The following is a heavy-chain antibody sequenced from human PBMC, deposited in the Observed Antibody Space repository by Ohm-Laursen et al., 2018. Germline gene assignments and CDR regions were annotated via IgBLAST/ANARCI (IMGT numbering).Heavy chain of an antibody. CDR2: ITWNGGSI. J-gene: IGHJ6*02. Sequence: SLRLSCAASGFTFDDYAMHWVRQAPGKGLEWVSGITWNGGSIDYADSVKGRFTISRDNAKNSLYLQMNSLRAEDTAVYYCARDVAHGGYGFGMDVWGQGTTVTVSS. D-gene: IGHD5-12*01. CDR3: ARDVAHGGYGFGMDV. CDR1: GFTFDDYA. V-gene: IGHV3-9*01.